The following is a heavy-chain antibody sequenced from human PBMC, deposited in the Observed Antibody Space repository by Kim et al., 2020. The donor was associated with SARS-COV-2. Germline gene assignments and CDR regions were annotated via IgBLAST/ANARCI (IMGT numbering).Heavy chain of an antibody. V-gene: IGHV3-23*01. CDR1: GFTFSTYA. CDR3: AKTCQLDY. J-gene: IGHJ4*02. CDR2: ITGNGAAT. Sequence: GGSLRLSCAASGFTFSTYAMSWVRQTPRRGLEWVSTITGNGAATYYADSVRGRFTISRDNSKNTLSLQMNSLRAEYTALYYCAKTCQLDYWGQGTLVTVS.